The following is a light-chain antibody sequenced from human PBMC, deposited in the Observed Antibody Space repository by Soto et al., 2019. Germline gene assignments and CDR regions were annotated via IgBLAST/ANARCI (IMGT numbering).Light chain of an antibody. V-gene: IGKV3-20*01. CDR3: RQYGSSRLT. CDR1: QSVSSSY. Sequence: EIVLTQSPGTLSLSPGERATLSCRASQSVSSSYLAWYQQKPGQAPRLLIYGASSRATGIPDRFSGSGSGTDFTLTISRLEPEDFAVYYCRQYGSSRLTVGGGTKVEIK. J-gene: IGKJ4*01. CDR2: GAS.